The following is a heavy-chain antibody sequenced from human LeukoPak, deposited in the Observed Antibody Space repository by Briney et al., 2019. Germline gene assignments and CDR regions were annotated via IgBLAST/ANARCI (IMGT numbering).Heavy chain of an antibody. Sequence: GGSLRLSCAASGFTFSSYAMSWVRQAPGEGLGWVSAISGSGGSTYYADSVKGRFTISRDNSKNTLYLQMNSLRAEDTAVYYCATSPIVVVNAQPDYWGQGTLVTVSS. CDR2: ISGSGGST. V-gene: IGHV3-23*01. CDR1: GFTFSSYA. D-gene: IGHD2-21*01. J-gene: IGHJ4*02. CDR3: ATSPIVVVNAQPDY.